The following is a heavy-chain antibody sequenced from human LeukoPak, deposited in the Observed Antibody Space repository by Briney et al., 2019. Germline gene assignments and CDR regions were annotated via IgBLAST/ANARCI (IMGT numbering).Heavy chain of an antibody. CDR1: GFTFSSYA. D-gene: IGHD6-13*01. CDR2: ISGSGGST. Sequence: GGSLRLSCAASGFTFSSYAMCWVRQAPGKGLEWVSAISGSGGSTYYADSVKGRFTISRDNSKNTLYLQMNSLRAEDTAVYYCAKDWEGYSTYYYYGMDVWGQGTTVTVSS. J-gene: IGHJ6*02. CDR3: AKDWEGYSTYYYYGMDV. V-gene: IGHV3-23*01.